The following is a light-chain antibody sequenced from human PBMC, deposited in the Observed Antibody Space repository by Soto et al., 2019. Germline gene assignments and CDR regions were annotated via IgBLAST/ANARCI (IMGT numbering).Light chain of an antibody. CDR1: SSNIGSNT. CDR3: ATWDDSLNSWV. J-gene: IGLJ3*02. Sequence: QSVLTQPPSASGTPGQRVTISCSGSSSNIGSNTINWYQQLPGTAPKLLIHDNDQRPSGVPDRFSGSRSATSASLAIRGLQSEDEADYYCATWDDSLNSWVFGGGTKVTVL. CDR2: DND. V-gene: IGLV1-44*01.